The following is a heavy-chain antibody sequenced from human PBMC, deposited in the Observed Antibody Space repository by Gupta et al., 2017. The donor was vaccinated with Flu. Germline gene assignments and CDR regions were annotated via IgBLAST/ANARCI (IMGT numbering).Heavy chain of an antibody. V-gene: IGHV4-59*01. D-gene: IGHD6-13*01. CDR1: SYY. CDR3: VASPGRAAAGLLFDY. J-gene: IGHJ4*02. CDR2: IYYSGRT. Sequence: SYYWSWIRKPPGKGLEWMGYIYYSGRTNYNLARKSRVTISVDTSKNQVALKLSSVTAADTAVYYCVASPGRAAAGLLFDYGGQGTLVTVYS.